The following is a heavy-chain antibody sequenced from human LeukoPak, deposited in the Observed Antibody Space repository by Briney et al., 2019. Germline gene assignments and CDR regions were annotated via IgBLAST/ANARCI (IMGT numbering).Heavy chain of an antibody. CDR1: GLTFRTYA. D-gene: IGHD4-11*01. J-gene: IGHJ4*02. V-gene: IGHV3-30*04. CDR3: AKTPTDFDY. Sequence: GGSLRLSCEASGLTFRTYAMHWVRQAPGKGLEWVAVISYDADKKQYADSVKGRFTISRDNSKNTLYLQMNSLRAEDTAVYCCAKTPTDFDYWGQGTLVTVSS. CDR2: ISYDADKK.